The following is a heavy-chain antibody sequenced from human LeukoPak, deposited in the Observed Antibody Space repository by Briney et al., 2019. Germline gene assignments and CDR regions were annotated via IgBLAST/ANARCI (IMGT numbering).Heavy chain of an antibody. V-gene: IGHV3-30-3*01. CDR1: GFTFSSYW. Sequence: GGSLRLSCAASGFTFSSYWMHWVRQAPGKGLDWVAVISKDGGTKYYADSVKGRLTISRDNSKNMLYLQMNSLRPEDTAVYYCARGGDLKYCSGGSCYSVDYWGQGTLVTVSS. CDR3: ARGGDLKYCSGGSCYSVDY. CDR2: ISKDGGTK. D-gene: IGHD2-15*01. J-gene: IGHJ4*02.